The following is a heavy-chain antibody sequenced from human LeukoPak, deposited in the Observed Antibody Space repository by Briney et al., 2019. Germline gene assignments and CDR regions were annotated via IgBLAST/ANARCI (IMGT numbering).Heavy chain of an antibody. CDR3: ARGNYYDSSGYHY. D-gene: IGHD3-22*01. Sequence: GESLRLSCAASGFTFSSYNMNWVRQAPGKGLEWVSSVSSSGTDIYYADSVKGRFTISRDNAKNSLYLRMNSLRAEDTAVYYCARGNYYDSSGYHYWGQGTLVTVSS. J-gene: IGHJ4*02. CDR1: GFTFSSYN. V-gene: IGHV3-21*01. CDR2: VSSSGTDI.